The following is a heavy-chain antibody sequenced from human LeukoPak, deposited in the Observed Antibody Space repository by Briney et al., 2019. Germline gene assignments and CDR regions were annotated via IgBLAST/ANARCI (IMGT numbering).Heavy chain of an antibody. CDR2: ISSSSSYI. CDR3: ARVRGAMALDY. J-gene: IGHJ4*02. Sequence: GGSLRLSCAASGFTFSSYSMNWVRQAPGNGLEWVSSISSSSSYIYYADSVKGRFTISRDNAKNSLYLQMNSLRAEDTAVYYCARVRGAMALDYWGQGTLVTVSS. D-gene: IGHD5-18*01. CDR1: GFTFSSYS. V-gene: IGHV3-21*01.